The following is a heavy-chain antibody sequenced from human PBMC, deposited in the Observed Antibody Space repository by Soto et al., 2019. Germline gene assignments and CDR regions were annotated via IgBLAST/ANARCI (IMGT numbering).Heavy chain of an antibody. D-gene: IGHD3-3*01. CDR2: INPSGGST. J-gene: IGHJ5*02. CDR3: ARGPLRFLEWLLFSWFDP. Sequence: GASVKVSCKASGYTFTGYYMHWVRQAPGQGLEWMGIINPSGGSTSYAQKFQGRVTMTRDTSTSTVYMELSSLRSEDTAVYYCARGPLRFLEWLLFSWFDPWGQGTLVTVSS. V-gene: IGHV1-46*01. CDR1: GYTFTGYY.